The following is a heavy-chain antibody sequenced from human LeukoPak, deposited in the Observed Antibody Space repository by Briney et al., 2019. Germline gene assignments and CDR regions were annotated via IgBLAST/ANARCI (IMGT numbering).Heavy chain of an antibody. CDR1: GFTFSSYW. Sequence: GGSLRLSCAASGFTFSSYWMSWVRQAPGKGLGWVANIKQDGSEKYYVDSVKGRFTISRDNAKSSLYLQMNSLRAEDTAVYYCARVGGKYSSSGYWGQGTLVTVSS. J-gene: IGHJ4*02. CDR2: IKQDGSEK. V-gene: IGHV3-7*01. CDR3: ARVGGKYSSSGY. D-gene: IGHD6-6*01.